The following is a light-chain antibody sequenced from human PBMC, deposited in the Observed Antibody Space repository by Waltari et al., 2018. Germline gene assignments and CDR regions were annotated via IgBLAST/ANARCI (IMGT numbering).Light chain of an antibody. Sequence: EIVLTQSPGTLSLSPGERATLSCRASQSVGRTLAWYQQKPGQAPRLLIYAASNRATGIPDRFSGSGSGTDFSLTISRLEPEDFAVYYCQHYVSLPATFGQGTKVAIK. J-gene: IGKJ1*01. CDR2: AAS. CDR3: QHYVSLPAT. V-gene: IGKV3-20*01. CDR1: QSVGRT.